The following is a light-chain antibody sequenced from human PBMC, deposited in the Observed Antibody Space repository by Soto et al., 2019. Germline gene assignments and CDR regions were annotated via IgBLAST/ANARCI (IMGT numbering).Light chain of an antibody. CDR3: QQYSSSRT. Sequence: EIVMTQSPAILSVSPGARAPLSCRASQTVSSNLAWYQQKPGQAPRLLIYGASSRATGIPDRFSGAGSGTDFTLTISRLEPEDFAVYYCQQYSSSRTFGQGTKVDIK. CDR1: QTVSSN. J-gene: IGKJ1*01. V-gene: IGKV3-20*01. CDR2: GAS.